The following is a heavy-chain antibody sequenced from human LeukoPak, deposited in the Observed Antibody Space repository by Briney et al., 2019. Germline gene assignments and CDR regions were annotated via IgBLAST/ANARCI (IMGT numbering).Heavy chain of an antibody. D-gene: IGHD2/OR15-2a*01. CDR3: ACQYPDYFDY. Sequence: GGSLRLSCAASGFTFSSYSMNWVRQAPGKGLEWVSSISSSSSYIYYADSVKGRFTISRDNAKNLLYLQMNSLRAEDTAVYYCACQYPDYFDYWGQGTLVTVSS. CDR2: ISSSSSYI. J-gene: IGHJ4*02. V-gene: IGHV3-21*01. CDR1: GFTFSSYS.